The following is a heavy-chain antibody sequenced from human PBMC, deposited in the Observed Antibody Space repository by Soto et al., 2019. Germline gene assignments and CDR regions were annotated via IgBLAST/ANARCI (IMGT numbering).Heavy chain of an antibody. V-gene: IGHV2-5*02. J-gene: IGHJ3*02. Sequence: QITLKESGPTLVKPTQTLTLTCTFSGFSLSTSGVGVGWIRQPPGKALEWLALIYWDDDKRYSPSLKSRLTITQDPSNNQVVLTMTNMDPVDTATYSFARNYGEGAFDIWGQGTMVTVSS. CDR2: IYWDDDK. CDR1: GFSLSTSGVG. CDR3: ARNYGEGAFDI. D-gene: IGHD4-17*01.